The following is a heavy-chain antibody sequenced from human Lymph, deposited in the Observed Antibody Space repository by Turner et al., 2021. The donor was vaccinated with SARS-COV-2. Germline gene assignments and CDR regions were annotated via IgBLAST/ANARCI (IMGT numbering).Heavy chain of an antibody. V-gene: IGHV3-23*01. CDR3: AKGVRGAMIVVVIPYFYY. CDR2: ISGSGGDT. Sequence: EVQLLESGGGLVLPGGSLRLSCAASGFTFSSYAMSWVRQAPGKGLEWVSAISGSGGDTYYADSVKGRFTISRDNSKNTLYLQMNSLRAEDTAVYYCAKGVRGAMIVVVIPYFYYWGQGTLVTVSS. CDR1: GFTFSSYA. D-gene: IGHD3-22*01. J-gene: IGHJ4*02.